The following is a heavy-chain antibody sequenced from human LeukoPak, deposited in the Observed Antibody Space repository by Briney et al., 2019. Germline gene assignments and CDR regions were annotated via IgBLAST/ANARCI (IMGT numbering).Heavy chain of an antibody. D-gene: IGHD3-9*01. V-gene: IGHV3-7*02. Sequence: PGGSLRLSCAASGFTFSIYWMSWVRQAPGKGLEWVAHINQDGSEKYYVDSVKGRFTISRDNAENSLHLQMNSLRAEGTAVYYCARVDWYKFDYWGQGTLVTVSS. CDR2: INQDGSEK. J-gene: IGHJ4*02. CDR1: GFTFSIYW. CDR3: ARVDWYKFDY.